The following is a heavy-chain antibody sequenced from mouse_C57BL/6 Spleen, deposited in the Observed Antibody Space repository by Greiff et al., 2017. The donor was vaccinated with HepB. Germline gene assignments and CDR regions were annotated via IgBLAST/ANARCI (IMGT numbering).Heavy chain of an antibody. Sequence: DVKLQESGPGMVKPSQSLSLTCTVTGYSITSGYDWHWIRHFPGNKLEWMGYISYSGSTNYNPSLKSRISITHDTSKNHFFLKLNSVTTEDTATYYCARGNWDGYFDYWGQGTTLTVSS. CDR1: GYSITSGYD. J-gene: IGHJ2*01. CDR2: ISYSGST. CDR3: ARGNWDGYFDY. V-gene: IGHV3-1*01. D-gene: IGHD4-1*01.